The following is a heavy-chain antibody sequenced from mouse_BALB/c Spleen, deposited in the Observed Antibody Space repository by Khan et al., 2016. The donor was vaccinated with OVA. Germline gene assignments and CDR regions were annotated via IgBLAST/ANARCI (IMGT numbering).Heavy chain of an antibody. CDR1: GFSLISYG. CDR3: AKFTPDFYSMDY. CDR2: IWGAGSI. V-gene: IGHV2-3*01. Sequence: QVQLKDSGPGLVAPSQSLSITCTVSGFSLISYGVNWVRQPPGKGLEWLGVIWGAGSINYHSTLNSRLIISKDNSKRQVLIQLNSLQTEDTATYYCAKFTPDFYSMDYWGQGTSVTVSS. D-gene: IGHD1-1*01. J-gene: IGHJ4*01.